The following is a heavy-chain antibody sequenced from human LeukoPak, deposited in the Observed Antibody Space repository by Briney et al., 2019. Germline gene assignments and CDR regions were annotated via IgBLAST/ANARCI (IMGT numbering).Heavy chain of an antibody. CDR1: GFTVSGNY. J-gene: IGHJ4*02. CDR2: IYSGGST. Sequence: PGGSLRLSCAASGFTVSGNYMSWVRQAPGKGLEWVSVIYSGGSTYYADSVKGRFTISRDNSKNTLYLQMNSLRAEDTAVYYCAKDEAAAGVDFDYWGQGTLVTVYS. D-gene: IGHD6-13*01. CDR3: AKDEAAAGVDFDY. V-gene: IGHV3-53*05.